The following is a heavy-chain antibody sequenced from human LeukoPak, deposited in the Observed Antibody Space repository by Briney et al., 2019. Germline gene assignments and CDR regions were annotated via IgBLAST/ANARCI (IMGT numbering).Heavy chain of an antibody. CDR2: IYPGDSDT. V-gene: IGHV5-51*01. D-gene: IGHD6-13*01. Sequence: GESLKISCKGSGYIFTSYWIGWVRQMPGKGLEWMGIIYPGDSDTRYSPSFQGQVTISADKSISTAYLQWSSLKASDTAMYYCARHQYSSTWYGGGPNYWGQGTLVTVSS. CDR3: ARHQYSSTWYGGGPNY. J-gene: IGHJ4*02. CDR1: GYIFTSYW.